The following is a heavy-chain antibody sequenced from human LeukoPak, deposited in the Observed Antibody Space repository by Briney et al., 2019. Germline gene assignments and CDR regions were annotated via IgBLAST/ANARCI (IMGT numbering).Heavy chain of an antibody. V-gene: IGHV1-46*03. Sequence: ASVKVSCKASGYTCTKYYIHWVRQAPGQGLEWMGLINPSGGSTSYAQRFQCRVTMTSDASTSTVYMEVSSLRSEDTAVYYCATEGNMVGATSRYFDYWGQGTLVTVSS. J-gene: IGHJ4*02. CDR2: INPSGGST. D-gene: IGHD1-26*01. CDR1: GYTCTKYY. CDR3: ATEGNMVGATSRYFDY.